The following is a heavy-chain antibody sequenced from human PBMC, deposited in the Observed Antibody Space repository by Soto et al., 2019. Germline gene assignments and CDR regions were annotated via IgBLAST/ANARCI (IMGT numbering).Heavy chain of an antibody. CDR1: GFTFDTYA. D-gene: IGHD2-21*02. Sequence: HPGGSLRLSCAASGFTFDTYAMTWVRQAPGKGLEWVSVIGASGSPTYYADSVKGRFTISRDNSKSTLYLQMNTLRAEDTATYYCAKDLKTAAIRAYDYWGQGSLVIVSS. J-gene: IGHJ4*02. CDR2: IGASGSPT. CDR3: AKDLKTAAIRAYDY. V-gene: IGHV3-23*01.